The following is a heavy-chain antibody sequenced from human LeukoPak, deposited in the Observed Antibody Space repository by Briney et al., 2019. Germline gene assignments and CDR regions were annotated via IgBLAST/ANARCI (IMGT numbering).Heavy chain of an antibody. D-gene: IGHD2-15*01. CDR3: ARQVGYCSDGNCYFDY. Sequence: GGSLRLSCAASGFTFSDYYMSWIRQAPGKGLEWASYISSSGSTIYYADSVKGRFTISRDNSKNTLYLQMNSPRAEDTAVYYCARQVGYCSDGNCYFDYWGQGTLVTVSS. CDR1: GFTFSDYY. CDR2: ISSSGSTI. J-gene: IGHJ4*02. V-gene: IGHV3-11*01.